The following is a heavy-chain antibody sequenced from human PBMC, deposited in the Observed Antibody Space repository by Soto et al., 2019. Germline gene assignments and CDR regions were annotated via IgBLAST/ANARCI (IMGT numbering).Heavy chain of an antibody. CDR3: ATAQSAMNWFDP. CDR1: GGSISSGDYY. CDR2: IYYSGST. D-gene: IGHD5-18*01. Sequence: QVQLQESGPGLVKPSQTLSLTCTVSGGSISSGDYYWSWIRQPPGKGLEWIGYIYYSGSTYYNPSLQSRVSISVDTSKNQFPMKLSSVTAADTAVYYCATAQSAMNWFDPWGMGTLVSVSS. V-gene: IGHV4-30-4*01. J-gene: IGHJ5*02.